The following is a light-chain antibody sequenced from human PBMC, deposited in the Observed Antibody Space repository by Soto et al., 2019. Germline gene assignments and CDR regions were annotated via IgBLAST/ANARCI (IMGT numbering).Light chain of an antibody. V-gene: IGKV1D-13*01. CDR2: DAS. CDR3: QQFNNYALT. CDR1: QGISST. J-gene: IGKJ4*01. Sequence: AIQLTQSPSSLSASVGDRVTITCRASQGISSTLAWYQQKPGKAPNLLIYDASCLESGVPSRFSGSGSGTDFTLTSSSLQPEDFATYYCQQFNNYALTFGGGTKVEIK.